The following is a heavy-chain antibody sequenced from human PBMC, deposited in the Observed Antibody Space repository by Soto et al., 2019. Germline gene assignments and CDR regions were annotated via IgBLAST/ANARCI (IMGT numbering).Heavy chain of an antibody. V-gene: IGHV3-33*01. J-gene: IGHJ2*01. D-gene: IGHD6-13*01. CDR3: APDRDPDFRAGRYFDL. CDR2: IWYDGSNK. CDR1: GFTFSSYG. Sequence: QVQLVESGGGVVQPGRSLRLSCAASGFTFSSYGMHWVRQAPGKGLEWVAVIWYDGSNKYYADSVKGRFTISRDNSKNTLYLQMNSLRAEHKAVYYCAPDRDPDFRAGRYFDLWGPGTLVTVSS.